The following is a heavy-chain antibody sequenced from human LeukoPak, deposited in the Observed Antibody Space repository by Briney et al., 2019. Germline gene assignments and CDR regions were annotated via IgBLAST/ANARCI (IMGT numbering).Heavy chain of an antibody. Sequence: GASVKVSCKASGYTFTTYSIFWMRQAPGQGLEWMGWINAGNGNTKYSQKLQDRVTITRDTSANTAYVELSSLRSEDTAVYFCAREHDFLIDYSFDYWGQGTLVTASS. CDR2: INAGNGNT. CDR1: GYTFTTYS. V-gene: IGHV1-3*01. D-gene: IGHD3-3*01. CDR3: AREHDFLIDYSFDY. J-gene: IGHJ4*02.